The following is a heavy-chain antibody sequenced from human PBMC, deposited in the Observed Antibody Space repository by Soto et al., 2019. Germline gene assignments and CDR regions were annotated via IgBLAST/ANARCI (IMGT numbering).Heavy chain of an antibody. Sequence: SETLSLTCTVSGGSISSYYWSWIRQPPGKGLEWIGYIYYSGSTNYDPSLKSRVTISVDTSKNQFSLKLSSVTAADTAVYYCARQVEMASRIDYWGQGTLVTVSS. CDR3: ARQVEMASRIDY. CDR1: GGSISSYY. V-gene: IGHV4-59*01. J-gene: IGHJ4*02. CDR2: IYYSGST. D-gene: IGHD2-2*01.